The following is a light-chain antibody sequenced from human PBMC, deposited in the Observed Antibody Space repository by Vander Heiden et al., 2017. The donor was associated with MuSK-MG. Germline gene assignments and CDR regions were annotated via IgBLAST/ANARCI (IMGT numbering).Light chain of an antibody. CDR2: KSS. CDR1: KSIGRY. Sequence: DIQMTQSPSTVSAFVGDRVTITCRASKSIGRYSAWYQQKPGKAPKVLISKSSTLESGVPSRFRGSASGTEFTLTIRSLQPDDIAIYYCQQYSNYWTFGQGTKVEI. CDR3: QQYSNYWT. V-gene: IGKV1-5*03. J-gene: IGKJ1*01.